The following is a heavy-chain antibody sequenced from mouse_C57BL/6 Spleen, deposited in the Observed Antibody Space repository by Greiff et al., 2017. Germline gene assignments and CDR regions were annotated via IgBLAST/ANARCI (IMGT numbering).Heavy chain of an antibody. CDR1: GFTFSSYA. D-gene: IGHD2-10*02. V-gene: IGHV5S21*01. Sequence: EVKVEESGEGLVKPGGSLKLSCAASGFTFSSYAMSWVRQTPEKRLEWVAYISSGGDYIYYADTVKGRFTISRDNARNTLYLQMSSLKSEDTAMYYCARGGYGNYYDYWGQGTTLTVSS. J-gene: IGHJ2*01. CDR2: ISSGGDYI. CDR3: ARGGYGNYYDY.